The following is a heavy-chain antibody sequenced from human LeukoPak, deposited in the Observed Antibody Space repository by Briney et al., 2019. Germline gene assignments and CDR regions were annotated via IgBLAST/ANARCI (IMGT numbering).Heavy chain of an antibody. CDR2: IFNSGST. V-gene: IGHV4-59*13. CDR3: ARGGYSGYGPELYYMDV. D-gene: IGHD5-12*01. Sequence: SETLSLTCTVSGGSISSYYWSWIRQPPGKGLEGIGYIFNSGSTNYNPSLKSRVTISVDTSKNQFSLKLSSVTAADTAVYYCARGGYSGYGPELYYMDVWGKGTTVTISS. J-gene: IGHJ6*03. CDR1: GGSISSYY.